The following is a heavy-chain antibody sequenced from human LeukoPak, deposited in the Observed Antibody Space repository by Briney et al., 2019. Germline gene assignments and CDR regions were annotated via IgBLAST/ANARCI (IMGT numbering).Heavy chain of an antibody. J-gene: IGHJ5*02. D-gene: IGHD5-12*01. Sequence: PSETLSLTCTVSGGSISSYYWSWIRQPPGKGLEWIGYIYYSGSTNYNPSLKSRVTISVDTSKNQFSLKLSSVTAADTAVYYCARVRGGYDLGGLWFDPWGQGTLVTVSS. CDR1: GGSISSYY. CDR3: ARVRGGYDLGGLWFDP. CDR2: IYYSGST. V-gene: IGHV4-59*01.